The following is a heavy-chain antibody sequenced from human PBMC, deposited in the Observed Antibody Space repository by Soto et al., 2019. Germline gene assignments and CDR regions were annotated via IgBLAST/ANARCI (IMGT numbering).Heavy chain of an antibody. J-gene: IGHJ6*02. Sequence: QVQLVESGGGVVQPGRSLRLSCAASGFTFSNYAMHWVRQAPGKGLEWVAVISYDGSNKYYADSVKGRFTISRDNSKNTLYLQMNSLRAEDTAVYYCARAGSCISSICYRYGMDGWGQGTTVTVSS. CDR3: ARAGSCISSICYRYGMDG. CDR1: GFTFSNYA. V-gene: IGHV3-30-3*01. CDR2: ISYDGSNK. D-gene: IGHD2-15*01.